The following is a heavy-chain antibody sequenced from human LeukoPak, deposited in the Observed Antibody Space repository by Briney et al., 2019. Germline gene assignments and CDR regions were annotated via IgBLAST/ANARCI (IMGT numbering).Heavy chain of an antibody. CDR2: ISGSGDNT. V-gene: IGHV3-23*01. CDR1: GFTFSRHA. CDR3: ARGFRKIEY. Sequence: GGSLRLSCAASGFTFSRHAMSWVRQAPGKGLDWVSGISGSGDNTYDADSVKGRFTISRDNSKNTVYLQMNSLRAEDTAVYYCARGFRKIEYWGQGTLVTVSS. J-gene: IGHJ4*02.